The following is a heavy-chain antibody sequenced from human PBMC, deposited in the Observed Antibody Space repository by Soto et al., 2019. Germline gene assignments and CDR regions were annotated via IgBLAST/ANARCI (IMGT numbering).Heavy chain of an antibody. CDR1: GFTFGDYA. D-gene: IGHD2-21*01. V-gene: IGHV3-49*03. J-gene: IGHJ4*02. CDR2: IRSKAYGGTT. CDR3: TRDVVAYCGGDCYFQDY. Sequence: GGSLRLSCTASGFTFGDYAMSWFRQAPGKGLEWVGFIRSKAYGGTTEYAASVKGRFTISRDDSKSIAYLQMNSLKTEDTAVYYCTRDVVAYCGGDCYFQDYWGQGTLVTVSS.